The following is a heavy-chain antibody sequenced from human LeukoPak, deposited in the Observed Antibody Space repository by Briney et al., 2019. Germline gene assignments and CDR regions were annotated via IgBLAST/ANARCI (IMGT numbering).Heavy chain of an antibody. J-gene: IGHJ4*02. D-gene: IGHD1-14*01. V-gene: IGHV3-73*01. Sequence: PGGSLRLSCSASGFTVSGSAMHSVRQASGKGLEWVGRIRSKANSYATAYAASVKGRFTISRDDSKNTTYLQMNSLKTADPPVYYCTSRYDGGYPAPPGMEPPENWGQGTLVTVSS. CDR2: IRSKANSYAT. CDR3: TSRYDGGYPAPPGMEPPEN. CDR1: GFTVSGSA.